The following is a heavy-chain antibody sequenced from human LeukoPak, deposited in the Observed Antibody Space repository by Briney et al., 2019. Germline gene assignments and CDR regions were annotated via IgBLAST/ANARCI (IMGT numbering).Heavy chain of an antibody. CDR3: ARWGPYYYDSSGDDAFDI. V-gene: IGHV3-7*01. J-gene: IGHJ3*02. Sequence: PGGSLRLPCAASGFTFSSYWMSWVRQAPGKGLEWVANIKQDGSEKYYVDSVKGRFTISRDNAKNSLYLQMNSLRAEDTAVYYCARWGPYYYDSSGDDAFDIWGQGTMVTVSS. CDR1: GFTFSSYW. D-gene: IGHD3-22*01. CDR2: IKQDGSEK.